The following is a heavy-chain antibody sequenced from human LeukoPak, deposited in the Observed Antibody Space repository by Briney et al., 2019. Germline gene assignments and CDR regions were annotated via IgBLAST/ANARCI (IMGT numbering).Heavy chain of an antibody. J-gene: IGHJ6*02. Sequence: PGGSLGLSCAASGFIFRNYGMNWVRQAPGKGLEWVSGIYTNGNTRYADSVRGRFTISRDNSKNTLYLQMHSLRVDDTAVYYCAHLVWEYVGGLDVWGQGTTVTVSS. CDR3: AHLVWEYVGGLDV. V-gene: IGHV3-23*05. CDR2: IYTNGNT. CDR1: GFIFRNYG. D-gene: IGHD3/OR15-3a*01.